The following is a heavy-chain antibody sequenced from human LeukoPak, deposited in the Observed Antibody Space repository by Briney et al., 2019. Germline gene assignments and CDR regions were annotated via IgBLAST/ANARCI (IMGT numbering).Heavy chain of an antibody. CDR3: ARVSSGSYYFDS. D-gene: IGHD1-26*01. Sequence: SETLSLTCAIPGGSISSSNWWSWVRQPPGKGLEWIGEINHSGSTNYSPSLKSRVTISVDKSKNQFSLKVTSVTAVDTAVYYCARVSSGSYYFDSWGQGTLVTVSS. J-gene: IGHJ4*02. CDR2: INHSGST. CDR1: GGSISSSNW. V-gene: IGHV4-4*02.